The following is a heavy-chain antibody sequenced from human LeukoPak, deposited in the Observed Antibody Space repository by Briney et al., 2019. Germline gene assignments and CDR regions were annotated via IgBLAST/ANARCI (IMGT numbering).Heavy chain of an antibody. CDR3: ARGLAAKGAFDI. Sequence: SETLSLTCTVSGGSISSYYWRWVRQPPGKGLEWIGYIYYSGSTNYNPSLKSRVTISVDTSKNQFSLKLSSVTAADTAVYYCARGLAAKGAFDIWGQGTMVTVSS. V-gene: IGHV4-59*01. CDR2: IYYSGST. J-gene: IGHJ3*02. D-gene: IGHD4/OR15-4a*01. CDR1: GGSISSYY.